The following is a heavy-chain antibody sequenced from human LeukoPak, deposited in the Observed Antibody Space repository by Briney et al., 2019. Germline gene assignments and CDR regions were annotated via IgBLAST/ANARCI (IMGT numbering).Heavy chain of an antibody. CDR3: ARDGGYGDYEDDY. Sequence: GGSLRLSCAASGFTFSSYSMNWVRQAPGKGLEWVSSISSSSSYIYYADSVKGRFTISRDNAKNSLYLQMNSLRAEDTAVYYCARDGGYGDYEDDYWGQGTLVTVSS. CDR2: ISSSSSYI. D-gene: IGHD4-17*01. J-gene: IGHJ4*02. V-gene: IGHV3-21*01. CDR1: GFTFSSYS.